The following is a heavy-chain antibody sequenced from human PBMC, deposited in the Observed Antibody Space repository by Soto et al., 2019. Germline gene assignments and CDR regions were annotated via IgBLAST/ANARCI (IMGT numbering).Heavy chain of an antibody. CDR1: GFTFSSYG. Sequence: PGGSLRLSCAASGFTFSSYGMHWVRQAPGKGLEWVAVIWYDGSNKYYADSVKGRFTISRDNSKNTLYLQMNSLRAEDTAVYYCARARGYCSSTSCYTFDYWGQGTLVTVPS. CDR3: ARARGYCSSTSCYTFDY. CDR2: IWYDGSNK. V-gene: IGHV3-33*01. J-gene: IGHJ4*02. D-gene: IGHD2-2*02.